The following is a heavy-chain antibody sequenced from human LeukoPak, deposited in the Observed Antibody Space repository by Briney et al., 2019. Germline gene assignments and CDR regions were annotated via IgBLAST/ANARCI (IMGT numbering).Heavy chain of an antibody. D-gene: IGHD3-3*01. CDR1: GGTFSSYA. V-gene: IGHV1-18*01. CDR3: ARERNYDSLNGMDV. CDR2: ISAYNGNT. Sequence: ASVKVSCKASGGTFSSYAISWVRQAPGQGLEWMGWISAYNGNTNYAQKLQGRVTMTTDTSTSTAHMELRSLRSDDTAVYYCARERNYDSLNGMDVWGQGTTVTVSS. J-gene: IGHJ6*02.